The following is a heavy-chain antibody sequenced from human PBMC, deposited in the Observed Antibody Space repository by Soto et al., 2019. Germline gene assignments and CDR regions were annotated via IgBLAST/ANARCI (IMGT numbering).Heavy chain of an antibody. D-gene: IGHD3-22*01. CDR3: AREYDSSGYGYDY. CDR1: GFTFSSYG. V-gene: IGHV3-33*01. CDR2: IWYDGSNK. Sequence: QVQLVESGGGVVQPGRSLRLSCAASGFTFSSYGMHWVRQAPGKGLEWVAVIWYDGSNKYYADSVKGRFTTSRDNSKNTLYLQMNSLRAEDTAVYYCAREYDSSGYGYDYWGQGTLVTVSS. J-gene: IGHJ4*02.